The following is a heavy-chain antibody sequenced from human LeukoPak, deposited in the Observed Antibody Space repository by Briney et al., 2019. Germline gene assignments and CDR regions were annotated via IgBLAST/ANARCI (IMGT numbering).Heavy chain of an antibody. CDR2: IYYSGST. CDR3: AIRPVTTDAFDI. J-gene: IGHJ3*02. CDR1: GGSISSYY. V-gene: IGHV4-59*12. D-gene: IGHD4-11*01. Sequence: PSETLSLTCTVSGGSISSYYWSWIRQPPGKGLEWIGYIYYSGSTNYNPSLKSRVTISVDTSKNQFSLKLSSVTAADTAVYYCAIRPVTTDAFDIWGQGTMGTVSS.